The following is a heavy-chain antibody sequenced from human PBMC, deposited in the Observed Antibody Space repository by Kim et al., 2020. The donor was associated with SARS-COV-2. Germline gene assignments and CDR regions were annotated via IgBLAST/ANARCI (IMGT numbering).Heavy chain of an antibody. V-gene: IGHV1-69*13. CDR1: GGTFSSYA. D-gene: IGHD6-6*01. J-gene: IGHJ3*02. Sequence: SVKVSCKASGGTFSSYAISWVRQAPGQGLEWMGGIIPIFGTANYAQKFQGRVTITADESTSTAYMELSSLRSEDTAVYYCAEAGYSSSSLAFDIWGQGTMVTVSS. CDR3: AEAGYSSSSLAFDI. CDR2: IIPIFGTA.